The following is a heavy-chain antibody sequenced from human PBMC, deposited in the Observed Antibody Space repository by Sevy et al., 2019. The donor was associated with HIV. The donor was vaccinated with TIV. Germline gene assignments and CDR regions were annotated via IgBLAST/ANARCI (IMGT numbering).Heavy chain of an antibody. D-gene: IGHD2-15*01. CDR1: GFTFSIYY. CDR2: IKSDGGDK. Sequence: GGSLRLSCAASGFTFSIYYMTWARQAPGKGLEWVTNIKSDGGDKYYVDSVKGRFTISRDNAKNSLYLQMNSLTAEDTAVYYCARYGGYIDHWGHGTLVTVSS. CDR3: ARYGGYIDH. J-gene: IGHJ4*01. V-gene: IGHV3-7*01.